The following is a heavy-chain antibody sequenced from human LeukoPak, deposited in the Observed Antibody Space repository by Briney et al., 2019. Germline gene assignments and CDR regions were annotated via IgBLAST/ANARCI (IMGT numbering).Heavy chain of an antibody. CDR1: GGSFSGYY. CDR2: INHSGST. V-gene: IGHV4-34*01. J-gene: IGHJ3*02. D-gene: IGHD3-10*01. CDR3: ARTSRITTIGRAFDI. Sequence: SETLSLTCAVYGGSFSGYYWSCLRQPPGKALEWIGEINHSGSTNYNPSLKSRVTISVDTSKNQFSLKLSSVTAADTGVYYCARTSRITTIGRAFDIWGQGTMVTVSS.